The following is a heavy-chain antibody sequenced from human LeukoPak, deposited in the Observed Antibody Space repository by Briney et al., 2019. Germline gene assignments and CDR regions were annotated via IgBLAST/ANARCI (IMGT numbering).Heavy chain of an antibody. CDR2: VCYSGST. J-gene: IGHJ4*02. CDR3: ARGDGYNRY. Sequence: SETLSLTCTVSGGSISSHCWSWIRQSPGKGLEWIGYVCYSGSTNYYPSLKSRVTISVDTSKNQFSLNLSSVTAADTAVYYCARGDGYNRYWGQGTLVTVSS. V-gene: IGHV4-59*11. D-gene: IGHD5-24*01. CDR1: GGSISSHC.